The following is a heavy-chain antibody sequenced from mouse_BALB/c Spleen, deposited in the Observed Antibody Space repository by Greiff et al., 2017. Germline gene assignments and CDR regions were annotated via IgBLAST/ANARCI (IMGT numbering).Heavy chain of an antibody. D-gene: IGHD2-10*02. Sequence: VQLKESGPGLVKPSQSLSLTCSVTGYSITSGYYWNWIRQFPGNKLEWMGYISYDGSNNYNPSLKNRISITRDTSKNQFFLKLNSVTTEDTATYYCAREEGYGNYSYWGQGTLVTVSA. CDR3: AREEGYGNYSY. J-gene: IGHJ3*01. CDR2: ISYDGSN. CDR1: GYSITSGYY. V-gene: IGHV3-6*02.